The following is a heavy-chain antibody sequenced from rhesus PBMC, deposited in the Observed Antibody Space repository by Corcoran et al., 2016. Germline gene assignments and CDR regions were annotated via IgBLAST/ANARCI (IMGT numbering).Heavy chain of an antibody. CDR2: NTLSGST. CDR3: ARDSDIVVVVSATSFDY. CDR1: GGSISSGYYY. Sequence: QVQLQESGPGLVKPSETLSLTCAVSGGSISSGYYYWSWIRQPPGKGLEWIGYNTLSGSTSYNPSIKSRVTMSRDTSKNQFSLKLSSVTAADTAVYYCARDSDIVVVVSATSFDYWGQGVLVTVSS. J-gene: IGHJ4*01. V-gene: IGHV4-122*02. D-gene: IGHD2-8*01.